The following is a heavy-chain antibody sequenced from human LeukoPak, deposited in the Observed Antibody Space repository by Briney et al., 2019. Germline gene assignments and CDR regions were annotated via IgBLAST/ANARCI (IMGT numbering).Heavy chain of an antibody. Sequence: GEALQISCKGAGYSFTSYWIGWGRQMPGKGLEWMGIIYSGDSDTRYSPSFQGQVTISADKSISTAYLQWSSLKASDTAMYYCARHAGYCSSTSCYTYGFFDYWGQGTLVTVSS. CDR1: GYSFTSYW. CDR2: IYSGDSDT. V-gene: IGHV5-51*01. CDR3: ARHAGYCSSTSCYTYGFFDY. D-gene: IGHD2-2*02. J-gene: IGHJ4*02.